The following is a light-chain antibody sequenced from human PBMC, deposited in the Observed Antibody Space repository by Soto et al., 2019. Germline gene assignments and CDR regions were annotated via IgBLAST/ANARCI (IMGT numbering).Light chain of an antibody. CDR3: QQYGSSPYT. V-gene: IGKV3-20*01. J-gene: IGKJ2*01. CDR2: GAS. Sequence: EVVVTQSPATLSFSPCEIATLSCSASQSVSIYLAWYQQKPGQSPRLLIYGASSRPGGIPDRFSGSGSGTDFTLTIPRLEPEDFAVYYCQQYGSSPYTFGQGTKVDIK. CDR1: QSVSIY.